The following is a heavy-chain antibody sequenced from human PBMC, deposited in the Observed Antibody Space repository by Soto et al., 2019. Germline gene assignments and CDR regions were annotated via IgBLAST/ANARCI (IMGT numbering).Heavy chain of an antibody. CDR3: VRHRVGSYYYFDY. D-gene: IGHD1-26*01. CDR2: IDPSDSYT. V-gene: IGHV5-10-1*01. Sequence: GESLKISCKGSGYTFTDYWISWVRQMPGKGLEWMGRIDPSDSYTSNSPSFQGHVTISADKSINTAYMQWSSLKASDTAIYYCVRHRVGSYYYFDYWGQGTLVTVSS. CDR1: GYTFTDYW. J-gene: IGHJ4*02.